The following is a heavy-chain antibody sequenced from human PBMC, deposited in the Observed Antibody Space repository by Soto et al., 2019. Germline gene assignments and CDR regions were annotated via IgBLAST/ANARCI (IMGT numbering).Heavy chain of an antibody. J-gene: IGHJ4*02. CDR2: VTHDGTER. Sequence: QVQLVASGGGVVQPGRSLSLSCAASGFTLSGHGLHWVRQAPGKGLEWVAVVTHDGTERHYPDSVKGRFTITRDISKNPFYLQMNSLRVEVTAMYYCAREKNSGYYRTVDYWGQGTLVTVSS. D-gene: IGHD3-10*01. CDR3: AREKNSGYYRTVDY. CDR1: GFTLSGHG. V-gene: IGHV3-30*03.